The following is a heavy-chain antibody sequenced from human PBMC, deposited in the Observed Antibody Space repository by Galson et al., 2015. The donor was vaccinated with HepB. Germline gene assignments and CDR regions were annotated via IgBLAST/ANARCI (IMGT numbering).Heavy chain of an antibody. CDR2: INSDGSST. V-gene: IGHV3-74*01. CDR3: ARPIFGVVITDAFDI. Sequence: SLRLSCAASGFTFSSYWMHWVRHAPGKGLVWVSRINSDGSSTSYADSVKGRFTISRDNAKNTLYLQMNSLRAEDTAVYYCARPIFGVVITDAFDIWGQGTMVTVSS. CDR1: GFTFSSYW. J-gene: IGHJ3*02. D-gene: IGHD3-3*01.